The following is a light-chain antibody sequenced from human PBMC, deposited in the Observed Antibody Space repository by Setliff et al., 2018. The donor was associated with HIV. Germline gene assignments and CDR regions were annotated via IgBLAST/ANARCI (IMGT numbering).Light chain of an antibody. CDR2: EVR. CDR1: SSDIGGYSY. Sequence: QSALTQPASVSGSPGQSITVSCTGTSSDIGGYSYVSWYQQHPGKAPKLIIYEVRNRPSGVSNRFSGSKSDNTASLTISGLQTEDEADYYCSSYRISGTVVFGGGTKSPS. V-gene: IGLV2-14*01. J-gene: IGLJ2*01. CDR3: SSYRISGTVV.